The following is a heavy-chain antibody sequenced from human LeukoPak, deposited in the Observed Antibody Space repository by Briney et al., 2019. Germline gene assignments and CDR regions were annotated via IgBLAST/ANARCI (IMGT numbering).Heavy chain of an antibody. CDR1: GGSFSGYY. V-gene: IGHV4-34*01. J-gene: IGHJ4*02. CDR2: INHSGST. D-gene: IGHD6-6*01. CDR3: ARDSIAARTFPDY. Sequence: PSETLSLTCAVYGGSFSGYYWSWIRQPPGKGLEWIGEINHSGSTNYNPSLKSRVTISVDTSNNQFSLKLRSVTAADTAVYYCARDSIAARTFPDYWGQGTLVTVSS.